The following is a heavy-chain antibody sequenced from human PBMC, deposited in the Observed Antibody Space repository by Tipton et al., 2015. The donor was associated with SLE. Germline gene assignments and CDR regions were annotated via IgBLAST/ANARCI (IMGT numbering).Heavy chain of an antibody. CDR1: GGSISSSSYY. J-gene: IGHJ2*01. CDR2: IYYSGST. D-gene: IGHD5-12*01. CDR3: ARDGRGYSGYDGL. Sequence: LRLSCTVSGGSISSSSYYWGWIRQPPGKGLEWIGSIYYSGSTNYNPSLKSRVTISVDTSKNQFSLKLSSVTAADTAVYYCARDGRGYSGYDGLWGRGTLVTVSS. V-gene: IGHV4-39*07.